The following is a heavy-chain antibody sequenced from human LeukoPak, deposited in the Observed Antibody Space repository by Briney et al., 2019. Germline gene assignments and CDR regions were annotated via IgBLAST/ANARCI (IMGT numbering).Heavy chain of an antibody. D-gene: IGHD4-23*01. CDR3: AREVVRLKYFDL. J-gene: IGHJ2*01. Sequence: GFLRLSCAASGFTFSSYSMNWVRQAPGKGLEWVSSISSSSSYIYYADSVKGRFTISRDNAKNSLYLQMNSLRAEDTAVYYCAREVVRLKYFDLWGRGTLVTVSS. V-gene: IGHV3-21*01. CDR2: ISSSSSYI. CDR1: GFTFSSYS.